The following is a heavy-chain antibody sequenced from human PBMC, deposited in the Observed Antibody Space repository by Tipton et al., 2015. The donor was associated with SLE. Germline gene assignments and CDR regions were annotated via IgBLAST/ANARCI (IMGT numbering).Heavy chain of an antibody. Sequence: SLRLSCAASGFTFSSYWMHWVRQAPGKGLEWVSYISSSGSTIYYADSVKGRFTISRDNAKNSLYLQMNSLRAEDTAVYYCARAQQSITMIVVVTHDAFDIWGQGTMVTVSS. CDR1: GFTFSSYW. D-gene: IGHD3-22*01. V-gene: IGHV3-48*04. J-gene: IGHJ3*02. CDR2: ISSSGSTI. CDR3: ARAQQSITMIVVVTHDAFDI.